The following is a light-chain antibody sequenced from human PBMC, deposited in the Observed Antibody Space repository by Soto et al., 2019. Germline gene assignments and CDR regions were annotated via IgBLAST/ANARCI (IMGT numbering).Light chain of an antibody. CDR1: QSISVW. CDR3: QHYNDYSWT. V-gene: IGKV1-5*03. CDR2: KTS. J-gene: IGKJ1*01. Sequence: DIHMTQSPSTLSASVGDRVTITCRASQSISVWLAWYQQKPGKAPNLLIYKTSSLETGVPSRFSGSGSRTAFTLTISTLPPDDFATYSCQHYNDYSWTFGQGTKVDIK.